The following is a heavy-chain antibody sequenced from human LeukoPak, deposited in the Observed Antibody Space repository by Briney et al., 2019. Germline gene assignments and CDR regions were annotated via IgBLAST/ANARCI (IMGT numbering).Heavy chain of an antibody. CDR3: ARGTWELRRGDY. V-gene: IGHV3-7*01. CDR1: GSTFSSSW. J-gene: IGHJ4*02. CDR2: IKEDGSEK. D-gene: IGHD1-26*01. Sequence: GGSLRLSCAASGSTFSSSWMDWVRQAPGKGLEWVASIKEDGSEKNYVDSVKGRFTISRDNAKNSLYLQMNSLRAEDTAVYYCARGTWELRRGDYWGQGTLVTVSS.